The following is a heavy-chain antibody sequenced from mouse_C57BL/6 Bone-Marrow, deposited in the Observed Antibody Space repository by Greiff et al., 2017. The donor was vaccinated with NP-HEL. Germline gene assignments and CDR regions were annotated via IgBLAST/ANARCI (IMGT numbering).Heavy chain of an antibody. CDR2: INPGSGGT. CDR1: GYAFTNYL. V-gene: IGHV1-54*01. D-gene: IGHD2-4*01. J-gene: IGHJ2*01. Sequence: QVQLKESGAELVRPGTSVKVSCKASGYAFTNYLIEWVKQRPGQGLEWIGVINPGSGGTNYNEKFKGKATLTADKSSSTAYMQLSSLTSEDSAVYFWCRAPSTMRYFDYWGQGTTLTVSS. CDR3: CRAPSTMRYFDY.